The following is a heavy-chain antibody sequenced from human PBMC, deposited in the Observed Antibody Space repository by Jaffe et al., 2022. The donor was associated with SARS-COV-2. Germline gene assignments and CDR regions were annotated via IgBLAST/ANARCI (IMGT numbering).Heavy chain of an antibody. J-gene: IGHJ5*01. V-gene: IGHV3-21*01. CDR3: TRGVDS. CDR2: ISTTGINT. Sequence: EVQLVESGGGLVKPGGSLRLSCAASGFSFSTYSLNWVRQAPGKGLEWVSSISTTGINTYYADSVKGRFSISRDNTKNSLFLQMNSLRAEDTAVYYCTRGVDSWGQGTLVTVSS. CDR1: GFSFSTYS.